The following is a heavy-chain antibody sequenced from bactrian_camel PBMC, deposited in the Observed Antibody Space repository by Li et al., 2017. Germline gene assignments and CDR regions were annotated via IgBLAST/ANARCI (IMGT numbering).Heavy chain of an antibody. D-gene: IGHD1*01. Sequence: HVQLVESGGGSVQTGGSLRLSCSASGYTYSGNYCMGWFRQAPGKQREGVAVIDSDGITNIADSVKGRFTISRDNAKNTVYLLMNSLKPEDTAVYYCVKPNPDARGGFDHWGQGTQVTVS. J-gene: IGHJ4*01. CDR2: IDSDGIT. CDR3: VKPNPDARGGFDH. CDR1: GYTYSGNY. V-gene: IGHV3S53*01.